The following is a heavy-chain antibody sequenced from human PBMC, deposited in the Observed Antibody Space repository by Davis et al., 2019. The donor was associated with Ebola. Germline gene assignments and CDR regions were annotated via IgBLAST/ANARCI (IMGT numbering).Heavy chain of an antibody. CDR1: GYTFTSYG. J-gene: IGHJ6*02. CDR2: IIPIFGTA. CDR3: ARGTAAMDV. D-gene: IGHD6-13*01. V-gene: IGHV1-69*13. Sequence: SVKVSCKASGYTFTSYGISWVRQAPGQGLEWMGGIIPIFGTANYAQKFQGRVTITADESTSTAYMELSSLRSEDTAVYYCARGTAAMDVWGQGTTATVSS.